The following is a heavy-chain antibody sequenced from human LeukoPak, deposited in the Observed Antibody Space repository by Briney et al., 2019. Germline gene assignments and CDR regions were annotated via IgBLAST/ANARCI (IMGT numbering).Heavy chain of an antibody. J-gene: IGHJ3*02. D-gene: IGHD3-22*01. CDR2: ISTDGSST. Sequence: GGSLRLSCAASGFTFSSYWMHWVRQAPGKGLVWVSRISTDGSSTTYADSVKGRFTISRDNVKNTLFLQMNSLRAEDTAVYYCARGYYYDNSGYFSVTPRHDAFDIWGQGTMVTVSS. V-gene: IGHV3-74*01. CDR3: ARGYYYDNSGYFSVTPRHDAFDI. CDR1: GFTFSSYW.